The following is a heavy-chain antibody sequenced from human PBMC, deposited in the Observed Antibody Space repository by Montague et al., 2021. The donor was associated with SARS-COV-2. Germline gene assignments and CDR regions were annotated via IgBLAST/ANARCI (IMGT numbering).Heavy chain of an antibody. J-gene: IGHJ4*02. Sequence: TLSLTCTVSGDSISSSSYNWGWIRQPPGKGLEWIGSVHYSGRPYYNPSLESRVTIYVDTSKNQLSLKLSSVTAADTAVYYCTRHVHMTWPEPSPGFDYWGQGTLVTVSS. D-gene: IGHD1-1*01. V-gene: IGHV4-39*01. CDR3: TRHVHMTWPEPSPGFDY. CDR2: VHYSGRP. CDR1: GDSISSSSYN.